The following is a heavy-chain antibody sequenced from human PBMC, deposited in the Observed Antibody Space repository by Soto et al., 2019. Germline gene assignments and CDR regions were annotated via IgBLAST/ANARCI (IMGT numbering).Heavy chain of an antibody. Sequence: VQLVESGGGVVQPGRSLRLSCEASGFVYSQYAMHWVRQDPGKGPEWVALIWNDGSQKNYVDSVKGRFTISRDNSKNTLHLQMNTLRADDRAMYFCVRGIPAQYSSTWLYWHFDLWGPGTLVTVS. CDR2: IWNDGSQK. J-gene: IGHJ2*01. CDR3: VRGIPAQYSSTWLYWHFDL. D-gene: IGHD6-13*01. CDR1: GFVYSQYA. V-gene: IGHV3-33*01.